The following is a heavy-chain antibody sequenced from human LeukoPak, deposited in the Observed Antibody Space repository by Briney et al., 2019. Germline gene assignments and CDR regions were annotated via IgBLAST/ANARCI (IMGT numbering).Heavy chain of an antibody. J-gene: IGHJ4*02. CDR3: ARERRVLDDSSGFLW. V-gene: IGHV1-46*01. D-gene: IGHD3-22*01. CDR1: GNTFTNYY. Sequence: ASVTVSCTASGNTFTNYYMHWVRQAPGQGLEWMGIMNPSGGSTSYAQKFQGRVTMTRDTSTSTVYMELGSLRSEDTAVYYCARERRVLDDSSGFLWWGQGTLVTVSS. CDR2: MNPSGGST.